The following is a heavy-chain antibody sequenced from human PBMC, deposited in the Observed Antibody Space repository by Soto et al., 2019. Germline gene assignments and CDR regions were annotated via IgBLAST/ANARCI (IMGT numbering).Heavy chain of an antibody. J-gene: IGHJ4*02. V-gene: IGHV2-5*02. CDR1: GFSLSTSGVG. CDR3: AHRGGMITFGGVIAPVGFDY. D-gene: IGHD3-16*02. Sequence: QITLKESGPTLVKPTQTLTLTCTFSGFSLSTSGVGVGWIRQPPGKALEWLAVIYWDDDKRYSPSLKSRLTITKDTSKNQVVLSMTNMDPVDTATYYCAHRGGMITFGGVIAPVGFDYWGQGTLVTVSS. CDR2: IYWDDDK.